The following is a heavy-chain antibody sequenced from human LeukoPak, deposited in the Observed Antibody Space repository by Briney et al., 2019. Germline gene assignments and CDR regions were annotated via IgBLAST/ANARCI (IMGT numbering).Heavy chain of an antibody. CDR1: GFTFSNHA. J-gene: IGHJ5*01. CDR2: ISNSGDGT. D-gene: IGHD4-17*01. CDR3: TKDKAVTAPNWFDS. V-gene: IGHV3-23*01. Sequence: GSLRLSCAASGFTFSNHAMSWVRQAPGKGREGVSAISNSGDGTYYADPVKGRVTISRDNSKNTLSLQMPSLRAEDTAFYYCTKDKAVTAPNWFDSWGQGTLVSVSS.